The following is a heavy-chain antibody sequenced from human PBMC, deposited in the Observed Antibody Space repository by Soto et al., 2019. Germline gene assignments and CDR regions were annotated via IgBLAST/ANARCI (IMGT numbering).Heavy chain of an antibody. Sequence: GGSLRLSCVASGFTFTNYAMNWVLQAPGKGLEWVSGISGGGGSTYYADSVKGRFTISRDNSKNTLYLQMNSLRAEDTAVYYCEKVSGLNYYYYGMDVWGQGTTVTVSS. CDR2: ISGGGGST. D-gene: IGHD6-25*01. CDR1: GFTFTNYA. V-gene: IGHV3-23*01. J-gene: IGHJ6*02. CDR3: EKVSGLNYYYYGMDV.